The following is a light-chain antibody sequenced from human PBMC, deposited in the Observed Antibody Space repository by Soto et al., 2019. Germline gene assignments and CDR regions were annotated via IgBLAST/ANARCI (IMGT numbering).Light chain of an antibody. CDR2: GAT. CDR3: QQSYRTPLT. V-gene: IGKV1-39*01. Sequence: DIQMSQSPSSLSAFVGGRVTITCRASQNITTYLNWYQHRPGTAPKLLIYGATSLHTGVPSRFSGSGSGTDFTLTISSLQPEDFATYSCQQSYRTPLTFGGGTKVEI. J-gene: IGKJ4*01. CDR1: QNITTY.